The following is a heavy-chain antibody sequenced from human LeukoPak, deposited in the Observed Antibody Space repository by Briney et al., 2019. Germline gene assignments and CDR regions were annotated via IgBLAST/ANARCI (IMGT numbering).Heavy chain of an antibody. V-gene: IGHV4-59*08. J-gene: IGHJ4*02. CDR3: ARGSSWTRPPFDY. D-gene: IGHD6-13*01. CDR2: IYYSGST. Sequence: SETLSLTCTVFGGSMSPYHWGWIRQPPGKGLEWTGYIYYSGSTNYNPSLNSRVTISVDTSKNQFSLRLSSVTAADTAVYYCARGSSWTRPPFDYWGQGTLVTVSS. CDR1: GGSMSPYH.